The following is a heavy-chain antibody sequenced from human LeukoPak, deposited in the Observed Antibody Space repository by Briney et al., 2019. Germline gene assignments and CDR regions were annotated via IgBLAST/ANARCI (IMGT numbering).Heavy chain of an antibody. Sequence: GGSLRLSCAASGFTFSSYGMHWVRQAPGKGLEWVAVIWYDGSNKYYADSVKGRFTISRDNSKNTLYLQMNSLRAEDTAVYYCAKGRGTLAYCGSDCYPYFDYWGQGTLVTVSS. CDR1: GFTFSSYG. D-gene: IGHD2-21*02. V-gene: IGHV3-33*06. CDR3: AKGRGTLAYCGSDCYPYFDY. J-gene: IGHJ4*02. CDR2: IWYDGSNK.